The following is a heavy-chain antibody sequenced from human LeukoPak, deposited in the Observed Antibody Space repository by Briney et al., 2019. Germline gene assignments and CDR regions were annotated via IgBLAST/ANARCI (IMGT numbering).Heavy chain of an antibody. CDR3: ARDCGYCSGGSCYNWFDP. Sequence: LWASVKVSCKASGYTFTGYYMHWVRQAPGQGLEWKGWINLNSGGTNYAQKFQGRVTMTRDTSISTAYMELSRLRSDDTAVYYCARDCGYCSGGSCYNWFDPWGQGTLVTVSS. CDR2: INLNSGGT. J-gene: IGHJ5*02. CDR1: GYTFTGYY. D-gene: IGHD2-15*01. V-gene: IGHV1-2*02.